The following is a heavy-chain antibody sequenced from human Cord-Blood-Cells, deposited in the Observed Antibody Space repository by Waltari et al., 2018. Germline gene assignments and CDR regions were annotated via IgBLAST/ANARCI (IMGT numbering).Heavy chain of an antibody. D-gene: IGHD2-15*01. CDR1: GSTLTELS. CDR2: FDPEEGET. CDR3: ATDCSGGSCYDAFDI. Sequence: QVQLVQSGAEVKKPGASVKVSCKVSGSTLTELSMHWVRPAPGKGLEWMGGFDPEEGETIYAQKFQGRVTMTEDTSTDTAYMELSSLRSEDTAVYYCATDCSGGSCYDAFDIWGQGTMVTVSS. V-gene: IGHV1-24*01. J-gene: IGHJ3*02.